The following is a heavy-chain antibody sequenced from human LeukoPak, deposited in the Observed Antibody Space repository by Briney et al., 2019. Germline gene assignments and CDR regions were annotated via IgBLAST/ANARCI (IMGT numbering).Heavy chain of an antibody. Sequence: GGSLRLSCAASGFTFNNYEMHWVRQTAGKGLEWVSAVGIAGDTFYAGSVKGRFSISRDNAESSLFLQMNSLRAGDTAVFYCAREGRMGTADAFDVWGQGTMVTVSS. V-gene: IGHV3-13*01. CDR2: VGIAGDT. D-gene: IGHD1-14*01. CDR3: AREGRMGTADAFDV. CDR1: GFTFNNYE. J-gene: IGHJ3*01.